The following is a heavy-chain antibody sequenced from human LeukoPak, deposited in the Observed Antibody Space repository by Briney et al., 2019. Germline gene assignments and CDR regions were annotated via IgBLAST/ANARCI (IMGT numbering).Heavy chain of an antibody. D-gene: IGHD3-3*01. J-gene: IGHJ6*02. CDR1: GGSFSGYY. CDR3: ARGRDTIFGVSPPGAGMDV. Sequence: SETLSLTCAVYGGSFSGYYWSWIRQPPGKGLEWIGEINHSGSTNYNPSLKSRVTISVDTSKNQFSLKLSSVTAADTAVYYCARGRDTIFGVSPPGAGMDVWGQGTTVTASS. CDR2: INHSGST. V-gene: IGHV4-34*01.